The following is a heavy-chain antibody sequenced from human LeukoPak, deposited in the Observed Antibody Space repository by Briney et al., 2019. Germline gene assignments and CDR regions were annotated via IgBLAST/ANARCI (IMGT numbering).Heavy chain of an antibody. Sequence: GASVKVSCKASGYTFTSYGISWVRQAPGQGLEWMGWISAYNGSTNYAQKLQGRVTMTTDTSTSTAYMELRSLRSDDTAVYYCARDAPNRLVAARRFSDYWGQGTLVTVSS. D-gene: IGHD2-15*01. CDR3: ARDAPNRLVAARRFSDY. CDR2: ISAYNGST. CDR1: GYTFTSYG. J-gene: IGHJ4*02. V-gene: IGHV1-18*01.